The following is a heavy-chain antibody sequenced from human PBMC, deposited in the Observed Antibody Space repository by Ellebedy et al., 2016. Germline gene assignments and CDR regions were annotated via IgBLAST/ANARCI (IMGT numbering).Heavy chain of an antibody. CDR1: GFTVSSNY. CDR2: IYSGGST. D-gene: IGHD6-6*01. J-gene: IGHJ5*02. Sequence: GESLKISXAASGFTVSSNYMSWVRQAPGKGLEWVSVIYSGGSTYYADSVKGRFTISRDNSKNTLYLQMNSLRAEDTAVYYCARGSYSSSGVFDPWGQGTLVTVSS. V-gene: IGHV3-53*01. CDR3: ARGSYSSSGVFDP.